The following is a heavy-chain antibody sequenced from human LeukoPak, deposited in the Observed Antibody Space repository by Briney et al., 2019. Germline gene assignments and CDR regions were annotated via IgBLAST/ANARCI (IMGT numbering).Heavy chain of an antibody. Sequence: ASVKVSCKASGYTFTGYYMHWVRQAPGQGLEWMGWINPNSGGTNYAQKFQGWVTMTRDTSISTAYMELSRLRSDDTAVYYCARDGVLRFLEWFPNYMDVWGKGTTVTVSS. J-gene: IGHJ6*03. CDR2: INPNSGGT. D-gene: IGHD3-3*01. CDR1: GYTFTGYY. V-gene: IGHV1-2*04. CDR3: ARDGVLRFLEWFPNYMDV.